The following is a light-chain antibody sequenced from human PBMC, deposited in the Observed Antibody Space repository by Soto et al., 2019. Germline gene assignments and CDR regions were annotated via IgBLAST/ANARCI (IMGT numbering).Light chain of an antibody. CDR3: QQYSNLPPVI. CDR1: QSVGSK. J-gene: IGKJ4*01. V-gene: IGKV3-15*01. Sequence: ETVMTQYPATLSVSPGERVTLSCSASQSVGSKVAWSQQKPGQAPSLLIYGASTRATETPVRFSGSGSGTEFTLTISSLQSEDFAVYYCQQYSNLPPVIFGGGTKVAIK. CDR2: GAS.